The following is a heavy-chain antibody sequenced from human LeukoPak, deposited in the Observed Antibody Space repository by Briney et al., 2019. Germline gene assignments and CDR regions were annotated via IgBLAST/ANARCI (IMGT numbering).Heavy chain of an antibody. CDR2: INPNSGGT. CDR3: ASIGSGYQLPQFDY. CDR1: GYTFTGYY. J-gene: IGHJ4*02. Sequence: ASVKVSCKASGYTFTGYYMHWVRQAPGQGLEWTGWINPNSGGTNYAQKFQGRVTMTRDTSISTAYMELSRLRSDDTAVYYCASIGSGYQLPQFDYWGQGTLVTLSS. V-gene: IGHV1-2*02. D-gene: IGHD2-2*01.